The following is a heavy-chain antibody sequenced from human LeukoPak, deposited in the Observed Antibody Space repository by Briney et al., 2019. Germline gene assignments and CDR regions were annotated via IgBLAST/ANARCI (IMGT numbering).Heavy chain of an antibody. CDR3: ARGVGSPLSLNPYYMDA. CDR1: GYGFTNYYW. Sequence: GESLKISCKGSGYGFTNYYWIAWVRQMPGKGLEWVGTIYPGDSDTRYSPSFQGQVTISADKSISTAYLQWNSLRASDTAMYYCARGVGSPLSLNPYYMDAWGKGTTVTVSS. V-gene: IGHV5-51*01. CDR2: IYPGDSDT. D-gene: IGHD1-14*01. J-gene: IGHJ6*03.